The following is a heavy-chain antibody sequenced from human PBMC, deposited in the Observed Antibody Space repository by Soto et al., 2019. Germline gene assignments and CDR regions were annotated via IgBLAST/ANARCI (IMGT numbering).Heavy chain of an antibody. J-gene: IGHJ6*02. V-gene: IGHV3-48*02. D-gene: IGHD3-3*01. Sequence: PGGSLRLSCAASGFTFSSYSMNWVRQAPGKXLEWVSYISSSSSTIYYADSVKGRFTISRDNAKNSLYLQMNSLRDEDTAVYYCARVSYDDFWSGYYYYYYGMDVWGQGPTVTVSS. CDR1: GFTFSSYS. CDR2: ISSSSSTI. CDR3: ARVSYDDFWSGYYYYYYGMDV.